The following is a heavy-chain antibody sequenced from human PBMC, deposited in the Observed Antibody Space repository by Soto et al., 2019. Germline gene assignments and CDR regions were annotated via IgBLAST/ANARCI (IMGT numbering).Heavy chain of an antibody. D-gene: IGHD2-2*01. CDR1: GYTFTSYY. Sequence: AVSVTVSCKASGYTFTSYYIHWVRQAPGQGLEWMGIINPSGGSTSYAQKLQGRVTMTRDTSTSTVYMELSSLRSEDTAVYYCGSSPSSRDGYNPFDYWGQGTLVTVS. V-gene: IGHV1-46*01. CDR3: GSSPSSRDGYNPFDY. CDR2: INPSGGST. J-gene: IGHJ4*02.